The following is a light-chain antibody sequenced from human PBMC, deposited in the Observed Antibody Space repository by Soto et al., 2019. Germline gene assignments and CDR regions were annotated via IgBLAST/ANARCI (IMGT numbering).Light chain of an antibody. V-gene: IGLV2-8*01. J-gene: IGLJ2*01. CDR3: SSYAVSNNVI. CDR1: SSDVGGY. Sequence: QSALTQPPSASGSPGQSVTISCTGTSSDVGGYVSWYQQHPGKAPKVMIYEVSKRPSGVPDRFSGSKSGNTASLTVSGLQAEDEADYYCSSYAVSNNVIFGGGTKLTVL. CDR2: EVS.